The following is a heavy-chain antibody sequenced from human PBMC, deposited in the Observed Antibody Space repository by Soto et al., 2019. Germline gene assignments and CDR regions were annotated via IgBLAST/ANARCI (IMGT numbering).Heavy chain of an antibody. V-gene: IGHV5-10-1*01. CDR1: GYSFAGYW. CDR2: IDPSDSQT. J-gene: IGHJ4*02. Sequence: PGESLKISCKGSGYSFAGYWITWVRQKPGKGLEWMGRIDPSDSQTYYSPSFRGHVTISVTKSITTVFLQWSSLKASDTAMYYCARLMSSGHDVDYWGQGTLVTVSS. CDR3: ARLMSSGHDVDY. D-gene: IGHD6-19*01.